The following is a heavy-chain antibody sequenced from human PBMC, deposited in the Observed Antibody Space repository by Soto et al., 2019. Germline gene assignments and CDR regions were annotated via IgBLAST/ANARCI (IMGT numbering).Heavy chain of an antibody. CDR1: GGTFSSYA. D-gene: IGHD1-26*01. CDR2: IIPIFGTA. Sequence: ASVKVSCKASGGTFSSYAISWVRQAPGQGLEWMGGIIPIFGTANYAQKFQGRVTITADESTSTAYMELSSLRSEDTAVYYCARVIPPTLADRIVGVLGQRFDPWGQGTLVTVSS. J-gene: IGHJ5*02. CDR3: ARVIPPTLADRIVGVLGQRFDP. V-gene: IGHV1-69*13.